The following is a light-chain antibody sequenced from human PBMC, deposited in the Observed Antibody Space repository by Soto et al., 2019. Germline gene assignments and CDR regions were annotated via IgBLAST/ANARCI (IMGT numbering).Light chain of an antibody. V-gene: IGKV1-39*01. CDR3: QQSYSSPQMYT. CDR2: AAS. CDR1: QRISNS. Sequence: DIQMTQSPSSLSASVGDRVTITCRASQRISNSLNWYQQKPGKAPDLLIYAASNLQSGVPSRFSGSGSGTDFTLIIGSLQPEDFATYYCQQSYSSPQMYTFGQGTKLEIK. J-gene: IGKJ2*01.